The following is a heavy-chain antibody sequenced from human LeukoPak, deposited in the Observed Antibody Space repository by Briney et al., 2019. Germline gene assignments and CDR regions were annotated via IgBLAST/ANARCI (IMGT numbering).Heavy chain of an antibody. D-gene: IGHD1-26*01. CDR3: ARVVVGATSYYFDY. CDR2: ISSSSSYI. Sequence: GGSLRLSCAASGFTFSSYAMSWVRQAPGKGLEWVSSISSSSSYIYYADSVKGRFTISRDNAKNSLYLQMNSLRAEDTAVYYCARVVVGATSYYFDYWGQGTLVTVSS. J-gene: IGHJ4*02. V-gene: IGHV3-21*01. CDR1: GFTFSSYA.